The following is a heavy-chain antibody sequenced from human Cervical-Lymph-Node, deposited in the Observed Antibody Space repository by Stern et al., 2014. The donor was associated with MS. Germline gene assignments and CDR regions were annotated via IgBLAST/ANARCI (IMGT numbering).Heavy chain of an antibody. Sequence: QVQLVQSGGGVVQPGRSLRLSCAASGFTFRTSGLHWVRQAPGKGLEWVSVRGSDGSIQNYADSVKCRVAISRDNSKNTLSLQINSLSAEDTAVYYCARQVLGPYYFDSWGQGTLVTVSS. CDR3: ARQVLGPYYFDS. CDR2: RGSDGSIQ. V-gene: IGHV3-33*01. CDR1: GFTFRTSG. J-gene: IGHJ4*02.